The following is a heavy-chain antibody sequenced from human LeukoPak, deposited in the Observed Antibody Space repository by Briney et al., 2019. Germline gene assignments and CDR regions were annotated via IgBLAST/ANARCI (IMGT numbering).Heavy chain of an antibody. CDR1: GGSVSSGSYY. V-gene: IGHV4-61*01. J-gene: IGHJ4*02. CDR2: IYYSGST. Sequence: SETLSLTCTVSGGSVSSGSYYWSWIRQPPGKGLEWIGYIYYSGSTNYNPSLKSRVTISVDTSKNQFSLKLSSVTAADTGVYYCARGPGWGLDNWGQGTLVTVSS. CDR3: ARGPGWGLDN. D-gene: IGHD3-16*01.